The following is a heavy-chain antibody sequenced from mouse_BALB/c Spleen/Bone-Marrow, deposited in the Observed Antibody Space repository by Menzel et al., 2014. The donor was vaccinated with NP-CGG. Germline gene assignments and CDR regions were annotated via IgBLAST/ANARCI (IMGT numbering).Heavy chain of an antibody. CDR3: ARWPYY. J-gene: IGHJ2*01. CDR2: IYPGNVNT. Sequence: QVQLQQSGPELVKPGASVRISCKASGYTFTSYYIHWVKQRPGQGLEWIGWIYPGNVNTKYNEKFKGKATLTADKSSSTAYMQLSSLTSEDSAVYFCARWPYYWGQGTTLAVSS. CDR1: GYTFTSYY. V-gene: IGHV1S56*01.